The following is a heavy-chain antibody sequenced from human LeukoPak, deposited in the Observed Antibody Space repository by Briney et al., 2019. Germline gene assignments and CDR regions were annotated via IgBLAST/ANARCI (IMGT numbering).Heavy chain of an antibody. Sequence: SGGSLRLSCAVSGFTFSDYWMTWVRQAPGKGLEWVANIKQDGSEKHYVDSLKGRFTISRDNAKNSLYLQMNSLGAEDTAVYYCARDQGYSAFDYWGQGTLVTVSS. CDR1: GFTFSDYW. J-gene: IGHJ4*02. CDR2: IKQDGSEK. D-gene: IGHD5-12*01. V-gene: IGHV3-7*01. CDR3: ARDQGYSAFDY.